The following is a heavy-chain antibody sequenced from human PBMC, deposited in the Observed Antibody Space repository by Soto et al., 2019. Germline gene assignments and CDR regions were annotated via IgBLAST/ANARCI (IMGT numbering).Heavy chain of an antibody. V-gene: IGHV4-59*01. CDR2: IYYSGST. D-gene: IGHD1-26*01. Sequence: SEPLSLPCTVSGGSISSYYWSWIRQPPGKGLEWIGYIYYSGSTNYNPSLKSRVTISVDTSKNQFSLKLSSVTAADTAVYYCARWANSGSYYSPYFDYWGQGTLVTVSS. CDR1: GGSISSYY. J-gene: IGHJ4*02. CDR3: ARWANSGSYYSPYFDY.